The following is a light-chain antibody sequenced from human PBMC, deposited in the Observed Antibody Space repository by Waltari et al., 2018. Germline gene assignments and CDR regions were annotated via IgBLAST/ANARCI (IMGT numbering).Light chain of an antibody. V-gene: IGKV4-1*01. CDR2: WAS. CDR3: QQYYSSPRT. J-gene: IGKJ1*01. Sequence: DIVMTQSPDSLAVSLGERATSNCRSRQSIFHTSDKTNYVAWFQQNRGQPPKLLVSWASARESGVPERFSGSGSGTDFTLTISSLQTEDVATYYCQQYYSSPRTFGQGTKV. CDR1: QSIFHTSDKTNY.